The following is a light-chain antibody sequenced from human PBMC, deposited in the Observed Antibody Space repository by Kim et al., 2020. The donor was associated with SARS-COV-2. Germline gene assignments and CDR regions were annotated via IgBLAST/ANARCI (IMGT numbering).Light chain of an antibody. V-gene: IGLV2-14*01. J-gene: IGLJ3*02. Sequence: LTQPASVSGSPGQSITISCTGTSSDVGGYNYVSWYQQHPGKAPKLMIYDVSKRPSGVSNRFSGSKSGNTASLTISGLQAEDEADYYCSSYTSSSTWVFGGGTQLTVL. CDR1: SSDVGGYNY. CDR3: SSYTSSSTWV. CDR2: DVS.